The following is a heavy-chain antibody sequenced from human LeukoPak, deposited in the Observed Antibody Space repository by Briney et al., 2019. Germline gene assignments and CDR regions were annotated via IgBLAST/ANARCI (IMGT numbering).Heavy chain of an antibody. Sequence: GGSLRLSCAASGFTFRNSWMSWVRQALGKRLEWVANIKQEGTEKNYVDSVKGRFTISRDNARNSLYLQMNSLRAEDTAVYYCARDGGGPLDWGQGTLVTVSS. D-gene: IGHD3-10*01. V-gene: IGHV3-7*01. CDR1: GFTFRNSW. J-gene: IGHJ4*02. CDR2: IKQEGTEK. CDR3: ARDGGGPLD.